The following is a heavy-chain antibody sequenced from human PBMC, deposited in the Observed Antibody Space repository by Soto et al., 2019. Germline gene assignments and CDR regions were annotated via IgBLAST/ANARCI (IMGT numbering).Heavy chain of an antibody. J-gene: IGHJ3*02. CDR1: GFTFSSYA. CDR3: AKRFGDPDIVVVVAATGLHDALDI. Sequence: QLGGSLRLSCAASGFTFSSYAMSWVRQAPGKGLEWVSAISGSGGSTYYADSVKGRFTISRDNSKNTLYLQMNSLRAEDTAVYYCAKRFGDPDIVVVVAATGLHDALDIWGQGTMVTVSS. V-gene: IGHV3-23*01. D-gene: IGHD2-15*01. CDR2: ISGSGGST.